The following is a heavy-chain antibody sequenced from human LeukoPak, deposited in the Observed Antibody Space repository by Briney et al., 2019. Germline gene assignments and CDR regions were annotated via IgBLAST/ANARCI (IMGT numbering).Heavy chain of an antibody. CDR2: INHSGST. V-gene: IGHV4-34*01. CDR3: ASGTKVVVAATTAHNWFDP. J-gene: IGHJ5*02. Sequence: PSETLSLTCAVYGGSFSGYYWSWNRQPPGKGLEWIGEINHSGSTNYNPSLKSRVTISVDTSKNQFSLKLSSVTAADTAVYYCASGTKVVVAATTAHNWFDPWGQGTLVTVSS. D-gene: IGHD2-15*01. CDR1: GGSFSGYY.